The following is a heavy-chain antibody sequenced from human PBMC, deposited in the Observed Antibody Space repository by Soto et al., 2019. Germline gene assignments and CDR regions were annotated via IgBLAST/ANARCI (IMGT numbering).Heavy chain of an antibody. CDR1: GCSFSIYA. Sequence: GGSLRLSCAASGCSFSIYAMNWGRQAPGKGLEWVSGIIGNAKDIYYADSVKGRFTISRDNSKNTLFLQMSSLRADDTAVYSSATDARPDAHHDAHPCAQRT. CDR2: IIGNAKDI. J-gene: IGHJ5*02. D-gene: IGHD1-1*01. CDR3: ATDARPDAHHDAHP. V-gene: IGHV3-23*01.